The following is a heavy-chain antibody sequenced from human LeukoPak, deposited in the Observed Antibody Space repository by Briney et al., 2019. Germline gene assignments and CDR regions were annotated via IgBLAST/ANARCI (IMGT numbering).Heavy chain of an antibody. CDR3: ASAPTTDYYYGMDV. CDR1: GFTVSSNY. D-gene: IGHD1-26*01. V-gene: IGHV3-53*01. CDR2: IYSGGST. J-gene: IGHJ6*04. Sequence: GGSLRLSCAASGFTVSSNYMSWVRHAPGEGLEWVSVIYSGGSTYYADSVKGRFTISRDNSKNTLYLQMNSLRAEDTAVYYCASAPTTDYYYGMDVWGKGTTVTASS.